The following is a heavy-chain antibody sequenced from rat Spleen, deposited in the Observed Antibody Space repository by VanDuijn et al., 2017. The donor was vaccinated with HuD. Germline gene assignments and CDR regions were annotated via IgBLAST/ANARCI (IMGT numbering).Heavy chain of an antibody. D-gene: IGHD1-12*03. Sequence: QVQLKESGPGLVQPSQTLSLTCTVSGFSLTSNGVSWVRQPPGKGLGWVGRIWGDGSTDYNSALKSRLSISRDTSESQVFLKMNSLQTEDTATYYCARDWHYDGYSGWFAYWGQGTLVTVSS. CDR2: IWGDGST. J-gene: IGHJ3*01. CDR3: ARDWHYDGYSGWFAY. CDR1: GFSLTSNG. V-gene: IGHV2-4*01.